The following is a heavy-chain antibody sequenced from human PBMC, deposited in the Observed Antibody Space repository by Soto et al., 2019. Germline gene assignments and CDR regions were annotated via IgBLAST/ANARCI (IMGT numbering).Heavy chain of an antibody. CDR2: VGGSGDST. CDR3: AKSTLGYWSGGSCYPPLYFDY. CDR1: GFTFSNYA. J-gene: IGHJ4*02. Sequence: EVQLLDSGGGLVQPGGSLRLSCAASGFTFSNYAMSWVRQAPGKGLEWVSGVGGSGDSTYYADSVKGRFTISRDNSKETLSLQMNSLRAGDTAVYNCAKSTLGYWSGGSCYPPLYFDYWGQRTLVTVSS. D-gene: IGHD2-15*01. V-gene: IGHV3-23*01.